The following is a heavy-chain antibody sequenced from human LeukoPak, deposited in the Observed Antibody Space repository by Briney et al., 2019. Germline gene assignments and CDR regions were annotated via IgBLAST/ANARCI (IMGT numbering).Heavy chain of an antibody. J-gene: IGHJ4*02. CDR2: SGTGGDT. CDR1: GFTFTSTP. CDR3: AKKTPGNYPYDY. Sequence: GGSLRLSCVVSGFTFTSTPMNWVRQAPGKGLEWVLASGTGGDTYYAGAVKGRFTISRDNSKNSLYLQMTSLRVEDTAVYYCAKKTPGNYPYDYWGQGTLVTVSP. D-gene: IGHD3-22*01. V-gene: IGHV3-23*01.